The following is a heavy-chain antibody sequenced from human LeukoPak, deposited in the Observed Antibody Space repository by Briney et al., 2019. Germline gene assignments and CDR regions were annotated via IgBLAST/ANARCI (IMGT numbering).Heavy chain of an antibody. CDR1: GGSISSSSYY. J-gene: IGHJ6*03. V-gene: IGHV4-39*01. D-gene: IGHD3-3*01. Sequence: SETLSLTCTVSGGSISSSSYYWGWIRQPPGKGLEWIGSIYYSGSTYYNPSLKSRVTISVDTSKNQFSLKLSSVTAADTAVYYCARFFAENYYYYYYMDVWGKGPRSPSP. CDR3: ARFFAENYYYYYYMDV. CDR2: IYYSGST.